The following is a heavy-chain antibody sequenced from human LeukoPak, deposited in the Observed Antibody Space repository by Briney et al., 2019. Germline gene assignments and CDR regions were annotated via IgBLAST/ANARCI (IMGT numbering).Heavy chain of an antibody. D-gene: IGHD2-2*01. Sequence: QSGGSLRLSCAASGFIFSDYAMSWVRQAPGKGLEWVSGISASGVSTYHADSVKGRFTISRDKSTEKVYLQMNSLRVEDTAVYFCAKGDCSSTNCYPDYWGQGILVTVSS. J-gene: IGHJ4*02. CDR3: AKGDCSSTNCYPDY. V-gene: IGHV3-23*01. CDR1: GFIFSDYA. CDR2: ISASGVST.